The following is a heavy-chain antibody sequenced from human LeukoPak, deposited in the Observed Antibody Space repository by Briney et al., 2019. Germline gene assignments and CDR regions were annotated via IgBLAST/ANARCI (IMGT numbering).Heavy chain of an antibody. CDR2: IYHSGST. CDR1: GGSISSSNW. Sequence: KPSGTLSLTCAVSGGSISSSNWWSWVRQPPGKGLEWIGEIYHSGSTNYNPSLKSRVTISVDKSKNQFSLKLSSVTAADTAVYFCARGRVSSSTWYSTYYYYFYMDVWGKGTTVTVSS. D-gene: IGHD1-1*01. J-gene: IGHJ6*03. CDR3: ARGRVSSSTWYSTYYYYFYMDV. V-gene: IGHV4-4*02.